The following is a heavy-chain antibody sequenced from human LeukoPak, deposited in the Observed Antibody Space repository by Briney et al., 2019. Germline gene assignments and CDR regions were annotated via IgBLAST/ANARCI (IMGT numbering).Heavy chain of an antibody. D-gene: IGHD6-13*01. CDR3: ARVQRQQLGA. J-gene: IGHJ5*02. CDR2: ISYDGSNK. CDR1: GFTFSSYG. Sequence: GRSLRLSCAASGFTFSSYGMHWVRQAPGKGLEWVAVISYDGSNKYYADSVKGRFTISRDNSKNTLYLQMNSLRAEDTAVYYCARVQRQQLGAWGQGTLVTVSS. V-gene: IGHV3-30*03.